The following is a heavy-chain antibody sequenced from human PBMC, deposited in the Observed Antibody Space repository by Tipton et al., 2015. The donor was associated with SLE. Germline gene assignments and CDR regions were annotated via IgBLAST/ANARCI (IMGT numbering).Heavy chain of an antibody. V-gene: IGHV4-59*08. Sequence: TLSLTCAVYGGSFSDYYWSWIRQTPGEGLEWIGYLNYNGGATYSPSLKSRVTTSVDTPKNQFSLNLNSVTAADTAVYYCARIAIAPAMGEYYFDSWGQGTLVTVSS. CDR2: LNYNGGA. D-gene: IGHD2-2*01. CDR1: GGSFSDYY. CDR3: ARIAIAPAMGEYYFDS. J-gene: IGHJ4*02.